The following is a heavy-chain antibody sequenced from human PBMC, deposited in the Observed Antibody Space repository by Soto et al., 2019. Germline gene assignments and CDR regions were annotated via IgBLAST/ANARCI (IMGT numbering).Heavy chain of an antibody. J-gene: IGHJ4*02. D-gene: IGHD3-10*02. CDR2: INPGDHST. CDR1: GSTVPAYY. Sequence: SGEVSSNSSGSTVPAYYMHWLRQAPVQAFEWMGIINPGDHSTRYSHSFKGRVAMTSDTSTSTVYLELSSLRSEDTALYYCARSYVQSRPIDYWGQGTLVTLSS. V-gene: IGHV1-46*01. CDR3: ARSYVQSRPIDY.